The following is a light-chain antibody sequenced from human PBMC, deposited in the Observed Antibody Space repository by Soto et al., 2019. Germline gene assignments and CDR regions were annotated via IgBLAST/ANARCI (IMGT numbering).Light chain of an antibody. V-gene: IGKV3-15*01. J-gene: IGKJ4*01. CDR3: QQYNVWPLT. CDR1: QSVNSN. CDR2: VAS. Sequence: EIVMTQSPGTLSVSPGDRATLSCRASQSVNSNLAWYQQKPGQTPKLLIYVASTRATGIPARFSGSGSGTDFTLTISSLQSEDCAVYYCQQYNVWPLTFGGGTKVEFK.